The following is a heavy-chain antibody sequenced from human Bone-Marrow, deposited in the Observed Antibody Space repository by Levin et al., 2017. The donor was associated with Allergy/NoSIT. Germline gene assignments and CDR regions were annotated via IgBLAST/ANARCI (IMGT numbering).Heavy chain of an antibody. Sequence: SETLSLTCTVSGGSISSSSYYWGWIRQPPGKGLEWIGSIYYSGSTYYNPSLKSRVTISVDTSKNQFSLKLSSVTAADTAVYYCAKDDFDFWSGYYETHHMDVWGKGTTVTVSS. V-gene: IGHV4-39*07. J-gene: IGHJ6*03. CDR2: IYYSGST. CDR1: GGSISSSSYY. CDR3: AKDDFDFWSGYYETHHMDV. D-gene: IGHD3-3*01.